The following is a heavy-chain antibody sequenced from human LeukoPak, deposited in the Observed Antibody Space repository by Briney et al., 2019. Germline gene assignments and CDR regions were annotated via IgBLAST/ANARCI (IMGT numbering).Heavy chain of an antibody. D-gene: IGHD5-24*01. Sequence: GGSLRLSCAASGFTFSSYSMNWVRQAPGKGLEWVSSISSSSSYIYYADSVKGRFTISRDNAKNSLYLQMNSLRSEDTAVYYCARNGPLDGYNVDYWGQGTLVTVSS. J-gene: IGHJ4*02. CDR3: ARNGPLDGYNVDY. V-gene: IGHV3-21*04. CDR2: ISSSSSYI. CDR1: GFTFSSYS.